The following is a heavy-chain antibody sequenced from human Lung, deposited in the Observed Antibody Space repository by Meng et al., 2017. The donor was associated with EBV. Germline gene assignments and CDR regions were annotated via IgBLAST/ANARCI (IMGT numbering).Heavy chain of an antibody. J-gene: IGHJ4*02. V-gene: IGHV1-3*01. D-gene: IGHD5-12*01. CDR1: GYRFTGYS. CDR3: ARDFGRGYDPFDH. CDR2: INGGTGNT. Sequence: QVHIVQSGAEVKKPGASVKVSCKASGYRFTGYSIHWVRQAPGQRPECMGWINGGTGNTKYSQKFQGRITITSDISSSLVYMELRSLGSEDSAVYYCARDFGRGYDPFDHWGQGTLVTVSS.